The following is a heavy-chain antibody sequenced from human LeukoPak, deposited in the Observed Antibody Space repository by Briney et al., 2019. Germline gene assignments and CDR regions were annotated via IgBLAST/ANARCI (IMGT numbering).Heavy chain of an antibody. CDR3: AKGFWSGHDAFDI. D-gene: IGHD3-3*01. J-gene: IGHJ3*02. CDR2: ISSSSSYI. V-gene: IGHV3-21*04. Sequence: PGGSLRLSCAASGFTFSSYSMNWVRQAPGKGLEWVSSISSSSSYIYYADSVKGRFTISRDNAKNSLYLQMNSLRAEDMALYYCAKGFWSGHDAFDIWGQGTTVTVSS. CDR1: GFTFSSYS.